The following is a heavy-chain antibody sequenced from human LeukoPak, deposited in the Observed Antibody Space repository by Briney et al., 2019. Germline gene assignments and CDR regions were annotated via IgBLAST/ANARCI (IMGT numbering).Heavy chain of an antibody. J-gene: IGHJ3*02. CDR3: ARHGEYSGYDVLVGAFDI. V-gene: IGHV4-39*01. CDR2: IYYSGST. Sequence: PSETLSLTCTVSGGSTSSSSYYWDWIRQPPGKGLEWIGSIYYSGSTYYTPSLKSRVTISVDTPKNHFSLKLSSVTAADTAVYYCARHGEYSGYDVLVGAFDIWGQGTMVTVSS. D-gene: IGHD5-12*01. CDR1: GGSTSSSSYY.